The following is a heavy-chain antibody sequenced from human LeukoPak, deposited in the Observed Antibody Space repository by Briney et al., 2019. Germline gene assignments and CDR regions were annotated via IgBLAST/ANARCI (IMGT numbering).Heavy chain of an antibody. CDR1: GFTFSSYS. CDR2: ISSSSSTI. V-gene: IGHV3-48*01. CDR3: ARGLRFLEWLSPSFDY. J-gene: IGHJ4*02. Sequence: GGSLRLSCAASGFTFSSYSMNWVRQAPGKGLEWVSYISSSSSTIYYADSVKGRFTISRDNAKNSLYLQMNSLRAEDTAVYYCARGLRFLEWLSPSFDYWGQGTLVTVSS. D-gene: IGHD3-3*01.